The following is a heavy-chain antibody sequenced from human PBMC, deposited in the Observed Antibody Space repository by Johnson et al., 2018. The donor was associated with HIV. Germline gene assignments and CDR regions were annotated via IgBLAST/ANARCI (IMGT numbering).Heavy chain of an antibody. Sequence: QVQLVESGGGVVQPGKSLRLSCAASGFAFSSYAMHWVRQAPGKGLEWLAVISFDGANKYYSASVKGRFTISRDDSKNTLFLQMNSLRPEYTAVYYCARDAITMRLEPPLGAFDIWGQGTMVTVSS. CDR3: ARDAITMRLEPPLGAFDI. D-gene: IGHD3-22*01. CDR2: ISFDGANK. CDR1: GFAFSSYA. J-gene: IGHJ3*02. V-gene: IGHV3-30-3*01.